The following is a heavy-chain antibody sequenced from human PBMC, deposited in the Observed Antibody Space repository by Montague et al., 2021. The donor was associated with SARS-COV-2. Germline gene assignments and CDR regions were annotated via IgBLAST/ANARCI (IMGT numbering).Heavy chain of an antibody. CDR3: ARPVAGTLHAFDI. D-gene: IGHD6-19*01. V-gene: IGHV4-59*08. Sequence: SETLSLTCTVSGGSISSYYWSWIRQPPGKGLEWIGYIYHSGRANNNPSPKSRVTISVDTSKNHFSLQLNSVTAADTAVYYYARPVAGTLHAFDIWGQGTLVTVSS. CDR2: IYHSGRA. CDR1: GGSISSYY. J-gene: IGHJ3*02.